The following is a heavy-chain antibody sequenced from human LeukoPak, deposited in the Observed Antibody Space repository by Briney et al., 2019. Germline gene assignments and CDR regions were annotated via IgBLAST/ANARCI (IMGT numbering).Heavy chain of an antibody. CDR2: ISSSGSTI. Sequence: GGSLRLSCAASGFTFSSYEMNWVRQAPGKGLEWVSYISSSGSTIYYADSVKGRFTISRDNAKNSLYLQMNSLRAEDTAVYYCASGGPASGSYYRYFDYWGQGTLVTVSS. CDR3: ASGGPASGSYYRYFDY. D-gene: IGHD1-26*01. CDR1: GFTFSSYE. V-gene: IGHV3-48*03. J-gene: IGHJ4*02.